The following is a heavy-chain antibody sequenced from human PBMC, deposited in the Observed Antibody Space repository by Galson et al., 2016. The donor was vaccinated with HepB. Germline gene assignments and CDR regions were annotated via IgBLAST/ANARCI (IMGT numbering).Heavy chain of an antibody. D-gene: IGHD3-10*01. J-gene: IGHJ4*02. CDR2: IKSNPDGGTT. V-gene: IGHV3-15*01. Sequence: SLRLSCAVSGFTFSNAWMSWVRQAPGKGLEWVGRIKSNPDGGTTDYAAPVTGRFIIYRVDSKNTLYLQMNSLKTEDTAVYYCTKTARLRGVPMDYWGQGTLVTVSS. CDR3: TKTARLRGVPMDY. CDR1: GFTFSNAW.